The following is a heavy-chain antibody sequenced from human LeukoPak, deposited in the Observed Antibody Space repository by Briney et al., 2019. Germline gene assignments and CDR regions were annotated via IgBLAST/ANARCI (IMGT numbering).Heavy chain of an antibody. J-gene: IGHJ4*02. CDR1: GGSFSGYY. D-gene: IGHD2-2*02. CDR3: ARATHCSSSSCYRPLAS. V-gene: IGHV4-34*01. CDR2: INHSGRT. Sequence: SETLSLTCAVYGGSFSGYYWSWIRQPPGKGLEWIGEINHSGRTNFNPSLKSRVIMSVDTSKNQFSLKMRSVIAADMAVYYCARATHCSSSSCYRPLASWGQGTLVTVSS.